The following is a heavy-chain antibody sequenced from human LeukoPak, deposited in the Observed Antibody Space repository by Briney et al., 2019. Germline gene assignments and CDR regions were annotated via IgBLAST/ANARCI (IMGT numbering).Heavy chain of an antibody. CDR3: ARGIYGDYGLGY. CDR2: IYYSGST. Sequence: SETLSLTCTVSGGSISSGDYYWSWIRQPPGKGLEWIGYIYYSGSTYYNPPLKSRVTISVDTSKNQFSLKLSSVTAADTAVYLCARGIYGDYGLGYWGQGTLVTVSS. CDR1: GGSISSGDYY. D-gene: IGHD4-17*01. J-gene: IGHJ4*02. V-gene: IGHV4-30-4*08.